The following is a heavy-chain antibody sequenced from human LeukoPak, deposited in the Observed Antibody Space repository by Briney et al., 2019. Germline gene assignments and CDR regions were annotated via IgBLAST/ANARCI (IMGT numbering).Heavy chain of an antibody. CDR2: ISGDGSTT. D-gene: IGHD1/OR15-1a*01. CDR1: GLTLSYYW. CDR3: ARDPRNKGFDP. J-gene: IGHJ5*02. Sequence: GGSLRLSCAASGLTLSYYWMHWVRQGPGKGLVWVSTISGDGSTTHYADSVKGRFTISRDNAKNTLYLEMNSLRAEDTAVYYCARDPRNKGFDPWGQGTLVTVSS. V-gene: IGHV3-74*01.